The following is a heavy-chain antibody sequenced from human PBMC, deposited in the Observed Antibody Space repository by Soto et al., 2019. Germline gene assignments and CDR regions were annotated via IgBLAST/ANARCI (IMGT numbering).Heavy chain of an antibody. Sequence: SGPTLVNPTQTLTLTCTFSGFSLSTSGVGVGWIRQPPGKALEWLALIYWNDDKRYSPSLKSRLTITKDTSKNQVVLTMTNMDPVDTATYYCAHTLNYYGSSFSSYYFDYWGQGTLVTVSS. CDR1: GFSLSTSGVG. J-gene: IGHJ4*02. CDR3: AHTLNYYGSSFSSYYFDY. V-gene: IGHV2-5*01. CDR2: IYWNDDK. D-gene: IGHD3-22*01.